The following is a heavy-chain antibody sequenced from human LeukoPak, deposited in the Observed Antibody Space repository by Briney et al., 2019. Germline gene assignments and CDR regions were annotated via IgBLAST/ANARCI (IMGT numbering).Heavy chain of an antibody. CDR3: ARDYYRSGSYAVDF. Sequence: GGSLRLSCAASGFTFDKYSMNWVRQAPGKGLEWVSHISSASVTIYYADSVKGRFTISRDNAKSSLYLHMTSLRAEDTALYYCARDYYRSGSYAVDFWGQGTLVTVSS. J-gene: IGHJ4*02. CDR2: ISSASVTI. V-gene: IGHV3-48*01. D-gene: IGHD3-10*01. CDR1: GFTFDKYS.